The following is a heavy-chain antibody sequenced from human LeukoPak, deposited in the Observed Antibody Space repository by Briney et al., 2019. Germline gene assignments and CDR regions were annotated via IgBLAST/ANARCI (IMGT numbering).Heavy chain of an antibody. D-gene: IGHD2-15*01. Sequence: GRSLRLSCAASGFTFSNYGMHWVRQAPGKGLQWVAVISYDGTNKHYADSVKGRFTVSRDNAKNRLYLQMNSLRAEDTAIYYCAKDSSPYCSGGSCSHFDYWGQGTLVTVSS. CDR2: ISYDGTNK. CDR3: AKDSSPYCSGGSCSHFDY. CDR1: GFTFSNYG. V-gene: IGHV3-30*18. J-gene: IGHJ4*02.